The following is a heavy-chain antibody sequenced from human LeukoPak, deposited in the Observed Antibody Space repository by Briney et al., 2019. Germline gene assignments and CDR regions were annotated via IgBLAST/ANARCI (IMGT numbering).Heavy chain of an antibody. J-gene: IGHJ4*02. CDR1: GFTFSSYL. D-gene: IGHD6-19*01. V-gene: IGHV3-7*05. CDR3: ATASSGWYY. Sequence: GGSLRLSCAASGFTFSSYLMTWVRQAPGKGLEWVAKIKQDGSEKYYVDSVKGRFTISRDNAKNSLYLQMNSLRAEDTAVYYCATASSGWYYWGQGTLVTVSS. CDR2: IKQDGSEK.